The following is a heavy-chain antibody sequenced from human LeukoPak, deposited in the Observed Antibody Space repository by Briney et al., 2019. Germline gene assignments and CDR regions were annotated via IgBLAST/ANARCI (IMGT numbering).Heavy chain of an antibody. CDR2: IYYSGST. D-gene: IGHD1-1*01. J-gene: IGHJ6*03. CDR1: GFTFSDHS. Sequence: GSLRLSCAVSGFTFSDHSMDWVRQAPGKGLEWIGYIYYSGSTNYNPSLKSRVTISVDTSKNQFSLKLSSVTAADTAVYYCARTSYNWNFRYYYYYMDVWGKGTTVTVSS. CDR3: ARTSYNWNFRYYYYYMDV. V-gene: IGHV4-59*08.